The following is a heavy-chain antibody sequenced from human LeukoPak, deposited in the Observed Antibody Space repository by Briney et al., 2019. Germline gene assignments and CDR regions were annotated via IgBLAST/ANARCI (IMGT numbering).Heavy chain of an antibody. J-gene: IGHJ1*01. CDR2: ISGSGGST. Sequence: PGGSLRLSCAASGFTFSSYGMHWVRQAPGKGLEWVSAISGSGGSTYYADSVKGRFTISRDNSKNTLYLQMNSLRAEDTAVYYCAKSYYDFWSGYYGLEYFQHWGQGTLVTVSS. CDR1: GFTFSSYG. V-gene: IGHV3-23*01. D-gene: IGHD3-3*01. CDR3: AKSYYDFWSGYYGLEYFQH.